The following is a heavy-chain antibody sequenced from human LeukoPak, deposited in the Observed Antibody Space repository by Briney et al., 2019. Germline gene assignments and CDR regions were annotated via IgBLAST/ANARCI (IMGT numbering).Heavy chain of an antibody. Sequence: GGSLRLSCAASGFTFSKYWMSWVRQAPGKRLEWVANMKQDGGEKYYVDSVKGRFTISRDNAKNSLYLQMNSLRGEDTAVYYCARNLHDYWGQGTLVTVSS. J-gene: IGHJ4*02. CDR1: GFTFSKYW. CDR2: MKQDGGEK. CDR3: ARNLHDY. V-gene: IGHV3-7*01.